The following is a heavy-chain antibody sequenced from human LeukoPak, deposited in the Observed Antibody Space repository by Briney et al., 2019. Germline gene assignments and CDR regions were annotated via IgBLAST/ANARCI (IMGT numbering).Heavy chain of an antibody. V-gene: IGHV4-38-2*02. CDR2: IYQAEST. J-gene: IGHJ5*02. Sequence: SETLSLTCTVSGFSISSAYFWGWIRQPPGKGLEWIGSIYQAESTYYNPSLKSRVTISVDTARNQFSLKLSSVSAADTAVYFCGRDYYGENWFDPWGQGTLVTVYS. CDR3: GRDYYGENWFDP. D-gene: IGHD3-10*01. CDR1: GFSISSAYF.